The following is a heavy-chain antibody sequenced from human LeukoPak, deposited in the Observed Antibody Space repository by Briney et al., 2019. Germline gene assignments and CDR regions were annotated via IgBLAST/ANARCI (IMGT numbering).Heavy chain of an antibody. D-gene: IGHD6-6*01. CDR3: ARELDRYYFDY. CDR2: IIPILGIA. J-gene: IGHJ4*02. CDR1: GGTFSSYA. V-gene: IGHV1-69*04. Sequence: VASVKVSCKASGGTFSSYAISWVRQAPGQGLEWMGRIIPILGIANYAQKFQGRVTITADKSTSTAYMELSSLRSEDTAVYYCARELDRYYFDYWAREPWSPSPQ.